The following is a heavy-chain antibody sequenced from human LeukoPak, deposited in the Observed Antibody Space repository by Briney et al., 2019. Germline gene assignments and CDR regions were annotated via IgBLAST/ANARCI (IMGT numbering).Heavy chain of an antibody. CDR3: ARGGGTLHYMDV. CDR2: MNPNSGNT. D-gene: IGHD3-16*01. J-gene: IGHJ6*03. V-gene: IGHV1-8*03. Sequence: ASVKVSCKASGYTFTSYDINWVRQATGQGLEWMGWMNPNSGNTGYAQKFQGRVTITRDTSISAVYMELSSLRSEDTAVYFCARGGGTLHYMDVWGKGTTVTISS. CDR1: GYTFTSYD.